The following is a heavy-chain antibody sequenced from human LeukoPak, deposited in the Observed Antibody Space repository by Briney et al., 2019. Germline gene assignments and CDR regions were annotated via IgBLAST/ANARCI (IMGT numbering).Heavy chain of an antibody. J-gene: IGHJ3*02. CDR2: FYPEEGET. Sequence: ASVTVSCKVSGYTLTELYMHWVRQAPGKGLEWMGGFYPEEGETIYAQKFQGRVTMTADTSTDTAYMELSSLRSEDTAVYYCATENFDYGDYRSAFDIWSQGTMVTVS. CDR3: ATENFDYGDYRSAFDI. CDR1: GYTLTELY. D-gene: IGHD4-17*01. V-gene: IGHV1-24*01.